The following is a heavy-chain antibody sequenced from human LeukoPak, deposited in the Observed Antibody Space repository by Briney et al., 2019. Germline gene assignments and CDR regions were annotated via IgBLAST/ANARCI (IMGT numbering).Heavy chain of an antibody. D-gene: IGHD5-18*01. J-gene: IGHJ4*02. CDR2: ITASGGNT. Sequence: GGSLRLSCAASGFTFSSYAMGWVRQAPGKGLEWVSAITASGGNTYYADSVKGRFTITRDNSKNTLYLQVNSLRAEDTAVYYCAKGNGYSYGRYYFDYWGQGTLVTVSS. V-gene: IGHV3-23*01. CDR3: AKGNGYSYGRYYFDY. CDR1: GFTFSSYA.